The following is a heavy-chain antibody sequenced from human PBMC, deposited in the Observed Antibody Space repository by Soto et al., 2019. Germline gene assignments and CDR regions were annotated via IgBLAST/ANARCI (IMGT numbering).Heavy chain of an antibody. CDR2: INHSGST. J-gene: IGHJ4*02. V-gene: IGHV4-34*01. CDR3: ARGRPTVDY. D-gene: IGHD4-17*01. Sequence: PSETLSLTCAVYGGSFSGYYWSWIRQPPGKGLEWIGEINHSGSTNYNPSLKSRVTISVDTSKNQFSLKLSSVTAADTAVYYCARGRPTVDYWGQGTLVTVSS. CDR1: GGSFSGYY.